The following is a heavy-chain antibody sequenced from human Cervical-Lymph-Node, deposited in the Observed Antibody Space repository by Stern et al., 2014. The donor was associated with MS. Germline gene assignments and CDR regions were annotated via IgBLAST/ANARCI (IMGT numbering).Heavy chain of an antibody. D-gene: IGHD1-1*01. Sequence: VHLVESGADVKKPGSSVKVSCTASGDTFINFGISWVRQAPGQGLEWMGGFIPLFGTTEYVQKFQGRVTISADESASTVYMELSDLTSEDTAVYYCARDNDDNGMDVWGQGTTVTVSS. J-gene: IGHJ6*02. CDR2: FIPLFGTT. V-gene: IGHV1-69*01. CDR3: ARDNDDNGMDV. CDR1: GDTFINFG.